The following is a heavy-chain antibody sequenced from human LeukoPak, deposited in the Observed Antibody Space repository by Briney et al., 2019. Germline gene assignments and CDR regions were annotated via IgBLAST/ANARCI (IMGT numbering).Heavy chain of an antibody. V-gene: IGHV3-7*05. J-gene: IGHJ4*02. Sequence: GGSLRLSCAGSGFTFSNHWMSWVRQARGKGLEWVANIKQDGSEKYYMDSVKGRFTISRDNAKKSLFLQMNSLRAEDTAVYYCARESNRATLDYWGQGTLVTVSS. D-gene: IGHD2/OR15-2a*01. CDR2: IKQDGSEK. CDR3: ARESNRATLDY. CDR1: GFTFSNHW.